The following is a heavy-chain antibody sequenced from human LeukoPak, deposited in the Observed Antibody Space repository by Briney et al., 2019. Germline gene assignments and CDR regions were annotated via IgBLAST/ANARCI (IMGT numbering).Heavy chain of an antibody. V-gene: IGHV1-69*04. CDR1: GGTFSSYA. CDR3: ASGDDSSGYYLPEYFQH. CDR2: IIPILGIA. Sequence: SVKVSYKASGGTFSSYAISWVRQAPGQGLEWMGRIIPILGIANYAQKFQGRVTITADKSTSTAYMELSSLRSEDTAVYYCASGDDSSGYYLPEYFQHWGQGTLVTVSS. J-gene: IGHJ1*01. D-gene: IGHD3-22*01.